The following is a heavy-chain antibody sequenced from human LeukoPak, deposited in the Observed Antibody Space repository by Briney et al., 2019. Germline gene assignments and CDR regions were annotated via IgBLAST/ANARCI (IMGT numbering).Heavy chain of an antibody. D-gene: IGHD6-19*01. CDR2: IYYSGST. Sequence: PSETLSLTCTVSGGSISSSSYYWGWIRQPPGKGLEWIGSIYYSGSTYYNPSLKSRVTISVDTSKNQFSLKLSSVTAADTAVYYCARHTPPSIAVAGMSFDYWGQGTLVTVSS. J-gene: IGHJ4*02. CDR3: ARHTPPSIAVAGMSFDY. V-gene: IGHV4-39*07. CDR1: GGSISSSSYY.